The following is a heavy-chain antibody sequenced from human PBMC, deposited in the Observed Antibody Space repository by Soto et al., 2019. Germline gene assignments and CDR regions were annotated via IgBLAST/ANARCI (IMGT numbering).Heavy chain of an antibody. D-gene: IGHD6-13*01. V-gene: IGHV4-31*03. J-gene: IGHJ4*02. CDR1: GGSISSGGYY. CDR3: ARGRGGYSSSPWIDY. CDR2: IYYSGST. Sequence: QVQLQESGPGLVKPSQTLSLTCTVSGGSISSGGYYWSWIRQHPGKGLEWIGYIYYSGSTYYNPSLKSRVTISVDTSKNQFSLKLSSVTAADMAVYYCARGRGGYSSSPWIDYWGQGTLVTVSS.